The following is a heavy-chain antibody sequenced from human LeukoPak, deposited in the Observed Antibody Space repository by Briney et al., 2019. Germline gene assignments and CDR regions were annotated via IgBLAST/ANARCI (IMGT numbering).Heavy chain of an antibody. CDR1: GGSISSGGYS. V-gene: IGHV4-30-2*01. J-gene: IGHJ6*02. CDR2: IYHSGST. CDR3: ARDRGRYYDSSGPDQYYYYYYGMDV. Sequence: PSETLSLTCAVSGGSISSGGYSWSWIRQPPGKGLEWIGYIYHSGSTYCNPSLKSRVTISVDRSKNQFSLKLSSVTAADTAVYYCARDRGRYYDSSGPDQYYYYYYGMDVWGQGTTVTVSS. D-gene: IGHD3-22*01.